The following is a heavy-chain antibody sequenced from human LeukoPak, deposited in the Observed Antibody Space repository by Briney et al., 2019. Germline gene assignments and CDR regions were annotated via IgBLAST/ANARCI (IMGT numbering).Heavy chain of an antibody. V-gene: IGHV3-48*03. D-gene: IGHD1-26*01. CDR3: ARENRRYSGITAERAFDI. Sequence: TGGSLRLSCAASGFTFSSYEMNWVRQAPGKGLEWVSYISSSGSTIYYADSVKGRFTISRDNAKNSLYLQMNSLRAEDTAVYYCARENRRYSGITAERAFDIWGQGTMVTVSS. CDR1: GFTFSSYE. J-gene: IGHJ3*02. CDR2: ISSSGSTI.